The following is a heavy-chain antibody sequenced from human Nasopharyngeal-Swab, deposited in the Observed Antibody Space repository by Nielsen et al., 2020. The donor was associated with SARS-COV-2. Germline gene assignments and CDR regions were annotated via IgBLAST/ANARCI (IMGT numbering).Heavy chain of an antibody. CDR1: GGSISSYY. V-gene: IGHV4-59*01. D-gene: IGHD3-16*02. CDR2: IYYSGST. J-gene: IGHJ4*02. Sequence: SETLSLTCTVSGGSISSYYWSWIRQPPGKGLEWIGYIYYSGSTNYNPSLKSRVTISVDTSKDQFSLKLSSVTAADTAVYYCARGGYYDYVWGSYRGYYFDYWGQGTLVTVSS. CDR3: ARGGYYDYVWGSYRGYYFDY.